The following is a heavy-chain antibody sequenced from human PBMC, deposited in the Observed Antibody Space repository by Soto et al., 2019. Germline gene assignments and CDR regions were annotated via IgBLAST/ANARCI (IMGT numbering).Heavy chain of an antibody. J-gene: IGHJ3*01. V-gene: IGHV3-23*01. CDR3: AKVWFGESDGFDV. CDR2: VSASGRST. CDR1: GLSLTTYA. D-gene: IGHD3-10*01. Sequence: EVQLLESGGGLVQRGGSLRLSCAVSGLSLTTYAMSWVRQAPGKGLEWVSEVSASGRSTNYADSVKGRFTTSKATSKNTMSLQMNSLRVDDTAVYYCAKVWFGESDGFDVWGRGTMVRVSS.